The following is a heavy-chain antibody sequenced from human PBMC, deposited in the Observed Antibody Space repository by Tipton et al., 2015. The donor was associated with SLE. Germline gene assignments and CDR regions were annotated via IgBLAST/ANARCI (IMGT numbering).Heavy chain of an antibody. V-gene: IGHV4-59*11. CDR3: ARDPNFGDPGTFDY. J-gene: IGHJ4*02. CDR1: GGSISGHY. D-gene: IGHD4-17*01. Sequence: LRLSCTVSGGSISGHYWSWIRQPPGKGLEWIGHIYSSGTTNYNPSLKSRVSISVDTAKNQFSLKLNSVTAADTAVYYCARDPNFGDPGTFDYWGQGTLVTVSS. CDR2: IYSSGTT.